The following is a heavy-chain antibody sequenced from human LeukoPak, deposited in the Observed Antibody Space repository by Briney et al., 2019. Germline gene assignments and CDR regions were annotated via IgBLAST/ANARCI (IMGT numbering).Heavy chain of an antibody. J-gene: IGHJ6*02. V-gene: IGHV3-30*18. D-gene: IGHD6-6*01. CDR2: ISYDGSNK. Sequence: PGGSLRLSCAASGFTFSSYGMHWVRQAPGKGLEGVAVISYDGSNKYYADSVKGRFTISRDNSKNTLYLQMNSLRAEDTAVYYCAKDKQLGDYGMDVWGQGTTVTVSS. CDR1: GFTFSSYG. CDR3: AKDKQLGDYGMDV.